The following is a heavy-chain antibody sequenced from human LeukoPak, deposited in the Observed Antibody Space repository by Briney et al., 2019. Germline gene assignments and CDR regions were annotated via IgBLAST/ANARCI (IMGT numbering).Heavy chain of an antibody. CDR2: IYASGNT. Sequence: SETLSLTCTISGGSINSYYWSWIRQPAGKGLEWIGRIYASGNTNFNPSLKSRVIMSVDTSKNQFSLKLSPVTAADTAVYHCAREHSGLEGYPDCWGQGTLVTVSS. CDR1: GGSINSYY. J-gene: IGHJ4*02. V-gene: IGHV4-4*07. CDR3: AREHSGLEGYPDC. D-gene: IGHD6-25*01.